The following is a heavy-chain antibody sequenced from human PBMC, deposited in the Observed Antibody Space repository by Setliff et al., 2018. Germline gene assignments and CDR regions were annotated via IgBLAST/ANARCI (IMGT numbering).Heavy chain of an antibody. CDR1: GDSITSGTYY. CDR3: AGTGTYRYFDS. CDR2: IHYIGTT. Sequence: SETLSLTCTVSGDSITSGTYYWGWIRQPPGKGLEWIGRIHYIGTTYSNVSLASRLTISVDTSKNQFSLQLTSVTVADTAVYYCAGTGTYRYFDSWGQGTRVTVSS. J-gene: IGHJ4*02. D-gene: IGHD1-1*01. V-gene: IGHV4-39*01.